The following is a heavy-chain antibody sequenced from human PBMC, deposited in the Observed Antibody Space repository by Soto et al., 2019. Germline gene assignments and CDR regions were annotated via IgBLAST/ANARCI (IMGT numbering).Heavy chain of an antibody. CDR3: AAGDYYDSSGSYYYYYYGMYV. Sequence: QMQLVQSGPEVKKPGTSVKVSCKASGFTFTSSAVQWVRQARGQRLEWIGWIVVGSGNTNYAQKFKERVTITRDMSTSTAYMELSSLRSEDTAVYYCAAGDYYDSSGSYYYYYYGMYVWGQGTTVTVSS. V-gene: IGHV1-58*01. CDR1: GFTFTSSA. J-gene: IGHJ6*02. CDR2: IVVGSGNT. D-gene: IGHD3-22*01.